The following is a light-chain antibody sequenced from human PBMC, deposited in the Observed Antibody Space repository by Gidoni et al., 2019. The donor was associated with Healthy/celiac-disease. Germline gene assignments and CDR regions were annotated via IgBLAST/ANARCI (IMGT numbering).Light chain of an antibody. CDR2: EVS. J-gene: IGLJ2*01. V-gene: IGLV2-8*01. Sequence: QSALTQPPSASGSPGQSVTISCTGTSSDVGGYNYVSWYQQQPGNAPNLMIYEVSKRPSVVPDRFSGSKSGNAASLTVSGLQAEDEADYYCSSYAGSTNWVFGGGTKLTVL. CDR3: SSYAGSTNWV. CDR1: SSDVGGYNY.